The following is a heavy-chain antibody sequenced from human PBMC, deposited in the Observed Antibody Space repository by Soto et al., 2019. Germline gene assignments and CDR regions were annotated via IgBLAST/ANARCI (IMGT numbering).Heavy chain of an antibody. V-gene: IGHV3-21*06. J-gene: IGHJ4*02. Sequence: PGGSLRLACAAFGLQFTRYSRNLVRQAPGKGLEWVSSISSTTNYIYYGDSMKGRFTISRDNAKNSLYLEMNSLRAEDTAVYYCARESEDLTSNFDYWGQGIRVTVSA. CDR1: GLQFTRYS. CDR2: ISSTTNYI. CDR3: ARESEDLTSNFDY.